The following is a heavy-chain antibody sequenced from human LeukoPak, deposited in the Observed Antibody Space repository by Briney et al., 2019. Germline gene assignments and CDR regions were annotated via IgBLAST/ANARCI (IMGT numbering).Heavy chain of an antibody. CDR2: INPNSGGT. V-gene: IGHV1-2*06. J-gene: IGHJ4*02. CDR3: AMVRGSFEEDIFDY. Sequence: APVKVSCKASGYTFTDYYMHWVRQAPGQGLEWMGRINPNSGGTNYAQKFQGGVTMTRDTSISTAYMELSRLRSDDTAVYYCAMVRGSFEEDIFDYWGQGTLVTVSS. CDR1: GYTFTDYY. D-gene: IGHD3-10*01.